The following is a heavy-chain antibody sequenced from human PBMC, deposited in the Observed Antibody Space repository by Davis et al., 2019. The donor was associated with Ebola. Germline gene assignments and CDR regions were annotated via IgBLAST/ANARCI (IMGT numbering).Heavy chain of an antibody. D-gene: IGHD1-26*01. CDR3: AREVGYYGMDV. V-gene: IGHV3-53*01. J-gene: IGHJ6*02. Sequence: GGSLRLSCAASGLIVSSYYMSWVRQAPGKGLEWVSGISSSGGSTYYGDSVKGRFTISRDDSKNTLYLQMNSLRAEDTAVYYCAREVGYYGMDVWGQGTTVTVSS. CDR1: GLIVSSYY. CDR2: ISSSGGST.